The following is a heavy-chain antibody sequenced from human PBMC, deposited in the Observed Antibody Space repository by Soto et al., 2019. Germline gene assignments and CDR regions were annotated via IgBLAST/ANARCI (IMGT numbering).Heavy chain of an antibody. D-gene: IGHD2-15*01. V-gene: IGHV1-69*13. CDR1: GGTFSSYA. CDR2: IIPIFGTA. CDR3: SLGSCYPLSGCLRYLTYYYYGMDV. Sequence: ASVKVSCKASGGTFSSYAISWVRQAPGQGLEWMGGIIPIFGTANYAQKFQGRVTITADESTSTAYMELSSLRSEDTAVYYCSLGSCYPLSGCLRYLTYYYYGMDVWGQGTTVTVSS. J-gene: IGHJ6*02.